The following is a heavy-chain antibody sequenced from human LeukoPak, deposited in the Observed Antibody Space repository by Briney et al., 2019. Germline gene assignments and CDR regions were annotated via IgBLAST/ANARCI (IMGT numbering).Heavy chain of an antibody. CDR1: GFTFDNYA. D-gene: IGHD3-10*01. J-gene: IGHJ6*02. CDR3: AKGRNSYDSGRCHSSNCYYGMDV. CDR2: ISGSGDGT. Sequence: GGSLRLSCAASGFTFDNYAMIWVRLAPGRGLEYVSVISGSGDGTYFADSVRGRFTISRDNSKNTLYLEMNSLRVEDTAVYHCAKGRNSYDSGRCHSSNCYYGMDVWGQGTTVTVSS. V-gene: IGHV3-23*01.